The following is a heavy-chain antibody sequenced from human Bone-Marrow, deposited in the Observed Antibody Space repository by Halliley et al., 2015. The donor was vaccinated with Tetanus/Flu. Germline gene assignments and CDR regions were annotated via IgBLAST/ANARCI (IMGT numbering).Heavy chain of an antibody. D-gene: IGHD3-22*01. Sequence: SYIYYADSVKGRFTVSRDNAKNSLYLQMNSLRAEDTAFYYCARGFTFFDPSGYSTNRYYFDYWGQGTLVTVSS. J-gene: IGHJ4*02. CDR3: ARGFTFFDPSGYSTNRYYFDY. V-gene: IGHV3-21*01. CDR2: SYI.